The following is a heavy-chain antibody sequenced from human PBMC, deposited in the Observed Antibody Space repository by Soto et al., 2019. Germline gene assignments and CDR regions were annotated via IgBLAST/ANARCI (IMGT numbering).Heavy chain of an antibody. CDR2: INHSGST. Sequence: QVQLQQWGAGLLKPSETLSLTCAVYGGSFSGYYWSWIRQPPGKGLEWIGEINHSGSTNYNPSLKSRVTKSVXXSXNXXSLKLSSVTAADTAVYYCARGRGLLWFGELRGRDYWGQGTLVTVSS. J-gene: IGHJ4*02. D-gene: IGHD3-10*01. V-gene: IGHV4-34*01. CDR3: ARGRGLLWFGELRGRDY. CDR1: GGSFSGYY.